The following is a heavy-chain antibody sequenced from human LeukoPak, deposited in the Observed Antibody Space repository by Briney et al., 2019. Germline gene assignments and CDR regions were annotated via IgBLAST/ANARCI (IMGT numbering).Heavy chain of an antibody. Sequence: GGSLRLSCAASGFSFSSYWMHWVRQAPGKGLVWVSRIKTDGSSLDGSSTSYADSVKGRFTISRDNAKNTLYLQMNSLRAEDTAVYYCARLGPPELLWFGELYSDYWGQGTLVTVSS. CDR2: IKTDGSSLDGSST. J-gene: IGHJ4*02. CDR1: GFSFSSYW. D-gene: IGHD3-10*01. CDR3: ARLGPPELLWFGELYSDY. V-gene: IGHV3-74*01.